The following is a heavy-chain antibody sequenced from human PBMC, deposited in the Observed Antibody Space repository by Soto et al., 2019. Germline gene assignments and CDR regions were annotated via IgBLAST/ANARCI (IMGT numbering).Heavy chain of an antibody. V-gene: IGHV4-38-2*02. CDR2: IYHGGTT. CDR1: GDSISSGSY. Sequence: SETLSLTCTVSGDSISSGSYWGWIRQPPGEGPEWIASIYHGGTTFYNPSLTSRISISVDTSKNQFSLRLTSVTAADTATYYCARVHVMVVAGSTFDYWGRGTLVTVSS. J-gene: IGHJ4*03. D-gene: IGHD6-19*01. CDR3: ARVHVMVVAGSTFDY.